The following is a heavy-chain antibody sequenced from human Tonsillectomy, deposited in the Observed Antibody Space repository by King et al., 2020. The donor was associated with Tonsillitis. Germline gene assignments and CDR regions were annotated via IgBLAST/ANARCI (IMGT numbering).Heavy chain of an antibody. CDR1: GFTFSDYY. CDR3: ARRGFYDSSGYSVVAEYFQH. J-gene: IGHJ1*01. CDR2: ISSSSSII. V-gene: IGHV3-11*01. D-gene: IGHD3-22*01. Sequence: VQLVESGGGLVKPGGSLRLSCAASGFTFSDYYMSWIRQAPGKGLEWVSYISSSSSIIYYADSVKGRFTISRDNAKNSLYLQMNSLRAEDTAVYYCARRGFYDSSGYSVVAEYFQHWGQGTLVTVSS.